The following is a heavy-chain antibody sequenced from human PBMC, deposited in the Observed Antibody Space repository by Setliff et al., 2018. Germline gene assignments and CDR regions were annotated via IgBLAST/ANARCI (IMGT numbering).Heavy chain of an antibody. J-gene: IGHJ4*02. CDR3: ARDQAGVYDY. Sequence: PGGSLRLSCAASGFTFSNHPMHWVRQAPGKGLERVAVISYDGINNYHADSVRGRFTISRDNAKNSVYLQMNSLRAEDTAVYYCARDQAGVYDYWGQGTLVTVSS. V-gene: IGHV3-30*07. CDR2: ISYDGINN. D-gene: IGHD3-10*01. CDR1: GFTFSNHP.